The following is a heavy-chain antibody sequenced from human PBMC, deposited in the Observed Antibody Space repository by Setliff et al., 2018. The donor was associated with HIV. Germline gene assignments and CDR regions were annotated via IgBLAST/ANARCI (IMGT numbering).Heavy chain of an antibody. J-gene: IGHJ4*02. CDR3: SARYSYGPQFDY. V-gene: IGHV3-49*04. D-gene: IGHD5-18*01. CDR2: IRSKAYGGTT. CDR1: GFTFGDYA. Sequence: PGESLRLSCTASGFTFGDYAMNWVRQAPGKGLEWVGFIRSKAYGGTTEYAASVKGRFTISRDDSKSIAYLQMNSLKTEDTAMYYCSARYSYGPQFDYWGQGTLVTVSS.